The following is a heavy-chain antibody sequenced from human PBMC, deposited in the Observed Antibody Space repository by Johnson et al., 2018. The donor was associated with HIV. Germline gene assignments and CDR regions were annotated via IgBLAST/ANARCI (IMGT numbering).Heavy chain of an antibody. D-gene: IGHD3-10*01. V-gene: IGHV3-30-3*01. CDR2: ISYDGSNK. Sequence: QVQLVESGGGVVQPGRSLRLSCAASGFTFSSYAMHWVRQAPGKGLEWVAVISYDGSNKYYADSVKGRFTISRDNSKNTLYLQRNSLRVEDTAVYYCAREQATLWFRASGAAFDIWGQGTTVTVSS. CDR3: AREQATLWFRASGAAFDI. CDR1: GFTFSSYA. J-gene: IGHJ3*02.